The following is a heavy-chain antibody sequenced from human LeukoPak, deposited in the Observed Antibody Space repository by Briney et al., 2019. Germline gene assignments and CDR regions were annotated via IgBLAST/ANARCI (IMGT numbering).Heavy chain of an antibody. V-gene: IGHV1-8*01. D-gene: IGHD3-22*01. CDR1: GYTFTSYD. J-gene: IGHJ6*02. CDR2: MNPNSGNT. Sequence: ASVKVSCKASGYTFTSYDINWVRQATGQGLEWMGWMNPNSGNTGYAQKFQGRVTMTRNTSISTAYMELSSLRSEDTAVYYCARGRYYDSSGYYYYYYYGMDVWGQGTTVTVSS. CDR3: ARGRYYDSSGYYYYYYYGMDV.